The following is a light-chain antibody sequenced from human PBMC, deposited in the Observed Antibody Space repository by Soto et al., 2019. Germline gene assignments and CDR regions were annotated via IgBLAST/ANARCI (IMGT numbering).Light chain of an antibody. V-gene: IGLV2-8*01. J-gene: IGLJ2*01. CDR2: EVS. CDR3: SSYAGSNTV. Sequence: QSVLTQPPSASGSPGQSVTISCTGTSSDVGGYNYVSWYQQHPGKAPKLMIYEVSKWPSGVPDRFSGSKSGNTASLTVSGLQAEDEADYYCSSYAGSNTVVGGGTKLTVL. CDR1: SSDVGGYNY.